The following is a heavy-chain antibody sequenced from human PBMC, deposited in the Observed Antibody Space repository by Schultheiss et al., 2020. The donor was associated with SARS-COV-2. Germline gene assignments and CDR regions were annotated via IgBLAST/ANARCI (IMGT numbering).Heavy chain of an antibody. CDR1: GYSFTTYW. CDR2: IYPGDSDT. V-gene: IGHV5-51*01. J-gene: IGHJ4*02. CDR3: ARKDSSDLDY. D-gene: IGHD6-6*01. Sequence: KVSCKGSGYSFTTYWIGWVRQMPGKGLEWMGIIYPGDSDTRYSPSFQGQVTISADKSINTAYLQWSSLKASDTAIYYCARKDSSDLDYWGQGTLVTVSS.